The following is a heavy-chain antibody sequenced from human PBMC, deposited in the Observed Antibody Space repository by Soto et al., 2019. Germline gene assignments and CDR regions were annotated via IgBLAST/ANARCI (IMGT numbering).Heavy chain of an antibody. V-gene: IGHV3-23*05. CDR3: AKGGIALDY. CDR2: IYCSGSNT. D-gene: IGHD6-13*01. J-gene: IGHJ4*02. Sequence: PGGSLRLSCAASGFTFSSYAVSWVRQAPGQGLEWVSAIYCSGSNTYYADFVKGRFTISRDNTKNTLFLQMNALRAEDTAVYYCAKGGIALDYWGQGTVVTVSS. CDR1: GFTFSSYA.